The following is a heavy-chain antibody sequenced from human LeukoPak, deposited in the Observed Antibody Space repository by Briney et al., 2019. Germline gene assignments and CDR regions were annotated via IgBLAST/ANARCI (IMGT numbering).Heavy chain of an antibody. CDR1: GYTFTGYY. CDR2: IIPILGIA. V-gene: IGHV1-69*04. D-gene: IGHD3-10*01. J-gene: IGHJ6*03. CDR3: AREGLWFGELYYYYYMDV. Sequence: ASVKVSCKASGYTFTGYYMHWVRQAPGQGLEWMGRIIPILGIANYAQKFQGRVTITADKSTSTAYMELSSLRSEDTAVYYCAREGLWFGELYYYYYMDVWGKGTTVTVSS.